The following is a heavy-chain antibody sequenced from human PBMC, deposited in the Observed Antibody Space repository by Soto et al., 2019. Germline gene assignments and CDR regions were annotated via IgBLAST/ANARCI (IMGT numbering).Heavy chain of an antibody. Sequence: SETLSLTCAVSGYSISSGYYWGWIRQPPGKGLEWIGSIYHSGSTYYNPSLKSRVTISVDTSKNQFSLKLSSVTAADTAVYYRARDVNGGNDAFDIWGQGTMVTVS. CDR2: IYHSGST. J-gene: IGHJ3*02. CDR3: ARDVNGGNDAFDI. D-gene: IGHD3-16*01. V-gene: IGHV4-38-2*01. CDR1: GYSISSGYY.